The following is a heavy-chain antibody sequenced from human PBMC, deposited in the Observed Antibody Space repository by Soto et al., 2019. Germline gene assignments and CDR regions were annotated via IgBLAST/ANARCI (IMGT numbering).Heavy chain of an antibody. CDR3: ATEVWVYYDFWSGYSDY. V-gene: IGHV3-7*01. CDR1: GFTFSSYW. J-gene: IGHJ4*02. CDR2: IKEDGSDM. Sequence: EVQLVESGGGLVQPGGSLRLSCAASGFTFSSYWMSWVRQAPGKGLEWVANIKEDGSDMYYVDSVKGRLTISRDNAKNSLYLQMNRLRAEDTAVYYCATEVWVYYDFWSGYSDYRGKGTLVTVSS. D-gene: IGHD3-3*01.